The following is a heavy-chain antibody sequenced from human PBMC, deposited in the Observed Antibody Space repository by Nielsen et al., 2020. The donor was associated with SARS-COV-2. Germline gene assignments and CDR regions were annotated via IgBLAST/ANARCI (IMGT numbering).Heavy chain of an antibody. CDR3: AREGLGEYDFWSGYPD. Sequence: GESLKISCKGSGYSFTSYWIGWVRQMPGKGLEWMGIIYPGDSDTRYSPSFQGQVTISADKSISTAYLQWSSLKASDTAMYYCAREGLGEYDFWSGYPDWGQGTLVTVSS. CDR2: IYPGDSDT. D-gene: IGHD3-3*01. J-gene: IGHJ4*02. CDR1: GYSFTSYW. V-gene: IGHV5-51*01.